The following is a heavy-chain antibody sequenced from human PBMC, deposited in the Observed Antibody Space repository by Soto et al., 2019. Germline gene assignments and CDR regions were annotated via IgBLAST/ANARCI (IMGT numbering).Heavy chain of an antibody. V-gene: IGHV1-69*13. CDR2: IIPIFGTA. D-gene: IGHD3-22*01. J-gene: IGHJ4*02. CDR1: GGTFSSYD. Sequence: GASVKVSCKASGGTFSSYDISWVRQAPGQGLEWMGGIIPIFGTANYAQKFQGRVTITADESTSTAYMELSSLGSEDTAVYYCARAPYDSSGYYPRVTWYFDYWGQGTLVTVSS. CDR3: ARAPYDSSGYYPRVTWYFDY.